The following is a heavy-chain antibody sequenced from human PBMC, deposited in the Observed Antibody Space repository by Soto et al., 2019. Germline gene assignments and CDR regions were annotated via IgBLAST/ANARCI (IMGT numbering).Heavy chain of an antibody. J-gene: IGHJ6*02. CDR1: GFTFSSYS. Sequence: EVQLVESGGGLVQPGGSLRLSCAASGFTFSSYSTNWVRQAPGKGLEWVSYISSSSSTISYADSVKGRFTISRDNAKNSLYLQMNSLRDEDTAVYYCSRELQWFGEVLGRYGMDVLGQGTTVTVSS. D-gene: IGHD3-10*01. CDR3: SRELQWFGEVLGRYGMDV. CDR2: ISSSSSTI. V-gene: IGHV3-48*02.